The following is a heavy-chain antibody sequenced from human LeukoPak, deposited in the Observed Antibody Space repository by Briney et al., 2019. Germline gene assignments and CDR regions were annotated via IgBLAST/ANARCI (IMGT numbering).Heavy chain of an antibody. Sequence: PGGSLRLSCAASGFTVSSNYMSWVRQAPGKGLEWVAVILYDGSTQYYADSVRGRFTASRDNSKDTLYLQMNSLRVEDTAVYYCARVDCRSTSCSPFDYWGQGTLVTVSS. CDR2: ILYDGSTQ. J-gene: IGHJ4*02. CDR1: GFTVSSNY. CDR3: ARVDCRSTSCSPFDY. D-gene: IGHD2-2*01. V-gene: IGHV3-30*03.